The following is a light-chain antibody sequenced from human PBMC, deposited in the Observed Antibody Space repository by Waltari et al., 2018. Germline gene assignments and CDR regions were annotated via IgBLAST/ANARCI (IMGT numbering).Light chain of an antibody. Sequence: EIVLTQSPGTLSLSPGERATLSCRASQSLSSSYLAWYQQKPGQAPRLLICGTSSRATGIPDRFSGSGSGTDFTLTISRLEPEDFAVYYCQQYGSSPLYTFGQGTKLEIK. CDR3: QQYGSSPLYT. CDR1: QSLSSSY. J-gene: IGKJ2*01. V-gene: IGKV3-20*01. CDR2: GTS.